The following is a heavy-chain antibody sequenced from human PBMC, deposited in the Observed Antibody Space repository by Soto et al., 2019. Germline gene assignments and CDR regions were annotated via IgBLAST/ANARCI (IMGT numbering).Heavy chain of an antibody. CDR2: IYYSGST. CDR1: GGAISSSSYY. V-gene: IGHV4-39*01. J-gene: IGHJ4*02. Sequence: QLQLQESGPGLVKPSETLSLTCTVSGGAISSSSYYWGWIRQPPGKGLEWIGSIYYSGSTYYNPSLKSRVTISVDTSKNQFSLKLSSVTAADTAVYYCARHKARWLQFWGQGTLVTVSS. CDR3: ARHKARWLQF. D-gene: IGHD5-12*01.